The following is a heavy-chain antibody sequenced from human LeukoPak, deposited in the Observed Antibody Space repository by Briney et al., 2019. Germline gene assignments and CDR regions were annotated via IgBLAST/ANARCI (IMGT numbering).Heavy chain of an antibody. CDR3: ARVAGYTYSYYYFDY. V-gene: IGHV4-59*01. D-gene: IGHD5-18*01. CDR2: IYHTGST. CDR1: GGSFSSYY. J-gene: IGHJ4*02. Sequence: SETLSLTCTVSGGSFSSYYWTWIRQPPGKGLEWIGYIYHTGSTNYNPSLKSRVTISVDTSKNQFSLKLTSVTAADTAVYFCARVAGYTYSYYYFDYGGQGTLVTVS.